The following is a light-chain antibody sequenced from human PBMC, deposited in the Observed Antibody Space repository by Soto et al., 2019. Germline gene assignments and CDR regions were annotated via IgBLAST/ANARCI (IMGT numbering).Light chain of an antibody. CDR2: DAS. V-gene: IGKV3-11*01. CDR3: QHRSNWPPT. Sequence: EIVLTQSPATLSLSPGERATLSCGASQSVDSYLAWYRQKVGQAPRLLIYDASNRATGIPARFSGSGSGTDFTLTISRLEPEDFAVYYCQHRSNWPPTFGQGTKVDIK. J-gene: IGKJ1*01. CDR1: QSVDSY.